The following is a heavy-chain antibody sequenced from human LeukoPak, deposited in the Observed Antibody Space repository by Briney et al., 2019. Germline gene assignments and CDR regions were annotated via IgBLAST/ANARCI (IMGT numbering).Heavy chain of an antibody. CDR1: GFTFSSYW. J-gene: IGHJ4*02. CDR3: ARLLPREDIVVVPAAKTFTGFDY. D-gene: IGHD2-2*01. CDR2: INSDGSST. Sequence: PGGSLRLSCAASGFTFSSYWMHWVRQAPGKGLVWVSRINSDGSSTSYADSVKGRFTISRDNAKNTLYLQMNSLRAEDTAVYYCARLLPREDIVVVPAAKTFTGFDYWGQGTLVVVSS. V-gene: IGHV3-74*01.